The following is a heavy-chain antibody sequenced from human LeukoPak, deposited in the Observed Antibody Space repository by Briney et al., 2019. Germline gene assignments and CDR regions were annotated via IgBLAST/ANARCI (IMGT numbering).Heavy chain of an antibody. CDR3: ARDLGYSSDY. J-gene: IGHJ4*02. D-gene: IGHD3-22*01. Sequence: GGSLRLSCAASGFTFSNYGMHWVRQAPGKGLEGVAVIWYDGSNKYYAESVKGRFTISRDNSKNTLYLQMDSLRAEDTAVYYCARDLGYSSDYWGQGTLVTVSS. V-gene: IGHV3-33*01. CDR2: IWYDGSNK. CDR1: GFTFSNYG.